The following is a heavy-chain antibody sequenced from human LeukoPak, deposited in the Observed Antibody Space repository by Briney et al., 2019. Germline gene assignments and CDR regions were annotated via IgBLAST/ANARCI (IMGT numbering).Heavy chain of an antibody. V-gene: IGHV4-59*11. D-gene: IGHD4-17*01. J-gene: IGHJ3*02. CDR2: ISYIGST. CDR1: DDSFSSHY. CDR3: ARDLVTVTKGFDI. Sequence: SETLSLTCAVSDDSFSSHYWTWIRQPPGKGLEWIGYISYIGSTNYNPPLKRRVTISIATSKNQFSLKLTSVSASDTAVYYRARDLVTVTKGFDIWGQGTMVSVSS.